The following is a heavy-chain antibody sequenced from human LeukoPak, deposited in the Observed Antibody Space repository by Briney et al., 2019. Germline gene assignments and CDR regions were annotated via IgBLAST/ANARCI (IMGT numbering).Heavy chain of an antibody. CDR3: ARVFRSRINWFDP. D-gene: IGHD2/OR15-2a*01. CDR2: INPNSGDT. V-gene: IGHV1-2*02. Sequence: GASVKVSCKASGYTFTDYYMHWVRQAPGQGLEWMGWINPNSGDTHSAQKFQGRVTMTRDTSISTAYMELSGLRSDDTAVYYCARVFRSRINWFDPWGQGTLVTVSS. CDR1: GYTFTDYY. J-gene: IGHJ5*02.